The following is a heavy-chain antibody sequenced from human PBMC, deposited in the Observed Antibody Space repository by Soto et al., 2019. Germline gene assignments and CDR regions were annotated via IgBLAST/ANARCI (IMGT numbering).Heavy chain of an antibody. CDR3: ARDNGDYYFDY. CDR1: GGSISSYY. Sequence: SETLSLTCTVSGGSISSYYWSWIRQPPGKGLEWIGYIYYSGSTNYNPSLKSRVTISVDTSKNQFSLKLSSVTAADTAVYYCARDNGDYYFDYWGQGTLVTVSS. CDR2: IYYSGST. J-gene: IGHJ4*02. D-gene: IGHD4-17*01. V-gene: IGHV4-59*01.